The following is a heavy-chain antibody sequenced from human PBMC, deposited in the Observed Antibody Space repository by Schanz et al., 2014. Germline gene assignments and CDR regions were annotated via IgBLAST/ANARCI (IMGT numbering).Heavy chain of an antibody. CDR1: GFAFSSYS. Sequence: EVRLVESGGGLIQPGGSLRLSCTASGFAFSSYSMNWVRQAPGKGLEWVSYISSSGTTIYYADSVKGRFTISRDNAKNSLFLQMNSLRVEDTAVYYCARPRFDYGEVDYWGQGTLVTVSS. V-gene: IGHV3-48*01. D-gene: IGHD4-17*01. CDR2: ISSSGTTI. CDR3: ARPRFDYGEVDY. J-gene: IGHJ4*02.